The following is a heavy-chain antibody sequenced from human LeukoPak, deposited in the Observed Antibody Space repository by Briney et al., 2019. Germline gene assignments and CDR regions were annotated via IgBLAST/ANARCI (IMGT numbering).Heavy chain of an antibody. J-gene: IGHJ4*02. CDR1: GFTFSSYA. D-gene: IGHD3-10*01. CDR2: ISGSGGST. Sequence: TGGSLRLSCAASGFTFSSYAMSWVRQAPGKGLEWVSAISGSGGSTYYADSVKGRFTIPRDNSKNTLYLQMNSLRAEDTAVYYCANTNTRITMVRGANPNYWGQGTLVTVSS. CDR3: ANTNTRITMVRGANPNY. V-gene: IGHV3-23*01.